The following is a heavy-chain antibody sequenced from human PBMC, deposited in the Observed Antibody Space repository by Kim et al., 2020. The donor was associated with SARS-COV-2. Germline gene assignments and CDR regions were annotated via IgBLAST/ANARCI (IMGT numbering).Heavy chain of an antibody. Sequence: DTGKGRLTKSRDNSKNTLYRQMTSRRAEDTAVYYCAKDLSSWGNWFDPWGQGTLVTVSS. D-gene: IGHD6-13*01. V-gene: IGHV3-23*01. CDR3: AKDLSSWGNWFDP. J-gene: IGHJ5*02.